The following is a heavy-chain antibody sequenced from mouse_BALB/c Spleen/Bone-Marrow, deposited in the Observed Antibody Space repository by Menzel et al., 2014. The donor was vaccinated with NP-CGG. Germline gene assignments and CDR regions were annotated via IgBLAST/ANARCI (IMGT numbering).Heavy chain of an antibody. J-gene: IGHJ4*01. CDR2: IDPYCGGT. Sequence: VQLKGSGPEVVKPGASVKVSCKASVYAFTRYNIYWVKQSHGKSLEWIGYIDPYCGGTNYNQKFKGKATLTVDKSSSTAYMHLISLTSEESAVYYCARELSRAMDCWRQATPVTDPS. CDR3: ARELSRAMDC. D-gene: IGHD1-1*01. CDR1: VYAFTRYN. V-gene: IGHV1S135*01.